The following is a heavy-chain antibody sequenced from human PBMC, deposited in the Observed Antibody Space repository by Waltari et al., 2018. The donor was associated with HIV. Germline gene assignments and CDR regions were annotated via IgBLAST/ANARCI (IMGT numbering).Heavy chain of an antibody. V-gene: IGHV4-61*02. CDR3: ARDLYYYDSSGQDWYFDL. J-gene: IGHJ2*01. CDR1: GGSIRSGSYY. CDR2: IYTSGST. D-gene: IGHD3-22*01. Sequence: QVQLQESGPGLVKPSQTLSLTCTVSGGSIRSGSYYWSWIRQPAGKGLEWIGRIYTSGSTNYNPSLKSRVTISVDTSKNQFSLKLSSVTAADTAVYYCARDLYYYDSSGQDWYFDLWGRGTLVTVSS.